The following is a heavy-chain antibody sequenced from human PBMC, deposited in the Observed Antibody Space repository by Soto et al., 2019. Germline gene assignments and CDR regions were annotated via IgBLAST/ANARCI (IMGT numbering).Heavy chain of an antibody. CDR2: INTYNGNR. D-gene: IGHD3-22*01. J-gene: IGHJ4*02. CDR3: ARDRLRGYDSSGFYS. CDR1: GYSFSSYG. V-gene: IGHV1-18*01. Sequence: QVQLVQSGAELRKPGASVKVSCKASGYSFSSYGINWVRQAPGQGLEWMGWINTYNGNRNYAQKFEDRVTMNTATSTNTVDMELMSLKSDDTAIYYCARDRLRGYDSSGFYSWGQGTLVTVSS.